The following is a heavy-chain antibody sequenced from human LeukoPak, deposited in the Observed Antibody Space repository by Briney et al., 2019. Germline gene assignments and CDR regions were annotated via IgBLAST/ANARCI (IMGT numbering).Heavy chain of an antibody. J-gene: IGHJ4*02. V-gene: IGHV3-23*01. CDR1: GFTFSSYA. CDR2: ISGSGGST. CDR3: AKDQRAFDWLINSGTNDY. D-gene: IGHD3-9*01. Sequence: PGGSLRLSCAASGFTFSSYAMSWVRQAPGRGLEWVSAISGSGGSTYYADSVKGRFTISRDNSKNTLYLQMNSLRAEDTAVYYCAKDQRAFDWLINSGTNDYWGQGTLVTVSS.